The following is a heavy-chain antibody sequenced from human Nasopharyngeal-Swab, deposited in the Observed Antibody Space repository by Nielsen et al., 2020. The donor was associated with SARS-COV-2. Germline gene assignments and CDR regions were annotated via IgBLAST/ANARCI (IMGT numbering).Heavy chain of an antibody. V-gene: IGHV1-24*01. J-gene: IGHJ5*02. CDR2: FDPEDGET. CDR3: ATAPPMVVTPPWWFDP. D-gene: IGHD4-23*01. Sequence: ASVKVSCKVSGYTLTELSMHWVRQAPGKGLEWMGGFDPEDGETIYAQKFQGRVTMTEDTSTDTAYMELSSLRPEDTAVYYCATAPPMVVTPPWWFDPWGQGTLVTVSS. CDR1: GYTLTELS.